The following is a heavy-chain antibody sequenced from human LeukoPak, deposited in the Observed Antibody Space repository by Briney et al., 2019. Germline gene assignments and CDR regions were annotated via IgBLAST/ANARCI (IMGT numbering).Heavy chain of an antibody. CDR1: GGSFSGYY. D-gene: IGHD3-10*01. Sequence: SETLSLTCAVYGGSFSGYYWSWIRQPPGKGLEWIGEINHSGSTNYNPSLKSRVTISVDTSKNQFSLKLSSVTAAGTAVYYCARTRHGSGSYRYYYYMDVWAKGPRSPSP. V-gene: IGHV4-34*01. J-gene: IGHJ6*03. CDR2: INHSGST. CDR3: ARTRHGSGSYRYYYYMDV.